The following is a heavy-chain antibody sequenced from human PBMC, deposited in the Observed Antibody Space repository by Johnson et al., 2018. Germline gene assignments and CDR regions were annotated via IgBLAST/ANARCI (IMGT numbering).Heavy chain of an antibody. CDR1: GFTFSGKW. V-gene: IGHV3-74*02. CDR3: SRVVVAALYMDV. J-gene: IGHJ6*03. D-gene: IGHD2-15*01. CDR2: VSHDGSIT. Sequence: VQLVESGGGVVQPGGSRRLSCAASGFTFSGKWMQWVRQAPGKGLVWVSRVSHDGSITNYADSVKGRFTISRDNAKNTLYLQMNSLKTEDTAVYYCSRVVVAALYMDVWGKGTTVTVSS.